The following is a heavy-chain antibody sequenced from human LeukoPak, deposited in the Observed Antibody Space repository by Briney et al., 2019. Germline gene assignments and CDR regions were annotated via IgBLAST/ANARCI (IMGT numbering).Heavy chain of an antibody. Sequence: GGSLRLSCAASGFTFSSYWMHWVRQAPGKGLVWVSRINSDGSSTSYADSVKGRFTISRDNAKNTLYLQMNSLRAEDTAVYYCARDLPEQDILTGSETFDIWGQGTMVAVSS. CDR2: INSDGSST. D-gene: IGHD3-9*01. J-gene: IGHJ3*02. CDR3: ARDLPEQDILTGSETFDI. V-gene: IGHV3-74*01. CDR1: GFTFSSYW.